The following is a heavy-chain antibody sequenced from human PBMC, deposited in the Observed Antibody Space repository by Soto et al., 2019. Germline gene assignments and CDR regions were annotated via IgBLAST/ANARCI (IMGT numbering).Heavy chain of an antibody. CDR1: GYTLTQLS. CDR3: ATHSSGYY. D-gene: IGHD3-22*01. CDR2: FDPEDGER. V-gene: IGHV1-24*01. J-gene: IGHJ4*02. Sequence: QVQLVQSGAEVEKPGASVKVSCKVFGYTLTQLSMHWVRQAPGKGLKWMGGFDPEDGERIYAQKFQGRVTMTEDTTTDTAYIELSSLISEDTAVYYCATHSSGYYWGQGTLVTVSS.